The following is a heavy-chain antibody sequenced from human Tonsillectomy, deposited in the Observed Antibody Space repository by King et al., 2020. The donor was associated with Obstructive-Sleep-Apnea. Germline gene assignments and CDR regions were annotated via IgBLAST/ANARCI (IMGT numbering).Heavy chain of an antibody. D-gene: IGHD3-9*01. CDR1: GGSLSHYF. CDR2: IDHSGSS. V-gene: IGHV4-59*01. CDR3: AGSFRYFEWCWYFDL. Sequence: VQLQESGPGLVKPSETLSLTCTVSGGSLSHYFWSWIRQPPGKGLEYIGYIDHSGSSNYNPSLKSRLTISVDTSKNQFSLRLSSVTAADTAVYYCAGSFRYFEWCWYFDLWGRGTLVTVSS. J-gene: IGHJ2*01.